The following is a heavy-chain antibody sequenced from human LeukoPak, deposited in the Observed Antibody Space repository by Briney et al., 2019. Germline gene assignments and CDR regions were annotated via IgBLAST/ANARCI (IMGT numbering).Heavy chain of an antibody. CDR1: GFTFSSYW. V-gene: IGHV3-7*01. Sequence: GGSLRLSCAASGFTFSSYWMSWVRQAPGKGLEWVANIKQDGSEKYYVDSVKGRFTISRDNAKSSLYLQMNSLRAEDTAVYYCAKDRMEYSSGWYLPFDYWGQGTLVTVSS. D-gene: IGHD6-19*01. CDR2: IKQDGSEK. CDR3: AKDRMEYSSGWYLPFDY. J-gene: IGHJ4*02.